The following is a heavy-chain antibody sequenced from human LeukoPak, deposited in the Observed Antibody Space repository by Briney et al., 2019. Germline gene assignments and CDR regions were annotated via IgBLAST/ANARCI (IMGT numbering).Heavy chain of an antibody. V-gene: IGHV4-59*01. CDR1: GGSISSYY. CDR3: ARGADSSGYYSIFYFDY. Sequence: SETLSLTCTVSGGSISSYYWNWIRQPPGKGLEWIGYIYYSGSTNYNPSLKSRVTISVDTSKNQFSLKLSSVTAADAAVYYCARGADSSGYYSIFYFDYWGQGTLVTVSS. D-gene: IGHD3-22*01. CDR2: IYYSGST. J-gene: IGHJ4*02.